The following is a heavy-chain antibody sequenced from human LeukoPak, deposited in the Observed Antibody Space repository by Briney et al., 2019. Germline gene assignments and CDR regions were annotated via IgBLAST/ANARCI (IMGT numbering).Heavy chain of an antibody. CDR3: AKAALYDSSGYYIDY. V-gene: IGHV3-23*01. Sequence: GGSLRLSCAASGFTFSSYAMSWVRQAPGKGLEWVSAISGSGGSTYYADSVKGRFTISRDNSKNTLYLQMNSLRAEDTAVYYFAKAALYDSSGYYIDYWGQGTLVTVSS. CDR1: GFTFSSYA. D-gene: IGHD3-22*01. J-gene: IGHJ4*02. CDR2: ISGSGGST.